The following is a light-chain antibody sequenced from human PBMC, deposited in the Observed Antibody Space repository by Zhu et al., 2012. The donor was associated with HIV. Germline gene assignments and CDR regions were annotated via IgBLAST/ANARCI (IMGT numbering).Light chain of an antibody. CDR1: QSVNSRY. CDR2: DAS. J-gene: IGKJ4*01. Sequence: EIVLTQSPGTLSLSPGERATLSCRASQSVNSRYLAWYQQKPGQAPRLLIYDASGRATGIPDFTLTIARLEPEDVAVYFCQQYGSSPLTFGGGTKVEIK. CDR3: QQYGSSPLT. V-gene: IGKV3-20*01.